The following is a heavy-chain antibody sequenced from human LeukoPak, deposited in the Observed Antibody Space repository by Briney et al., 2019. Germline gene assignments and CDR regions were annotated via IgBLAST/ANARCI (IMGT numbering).Heavy chain of an antibody. V-gene: IGHV3-9*03. CDR3: AKAVAGTLSYGAFDI. CDR2: ISWNSGSI. Sequence: GRSLRLSCAASGFTFDDYAMHWVRQAPGKGLEWVSGISWNSGSIGYADSVKGRFTISRDNAKNSLYLQMNSLRAEDMALYYCAKAVAGTLSYGAFDIWGQGTMVTVSS. CDR1: GFTFDDYA. J-gene: IGHJ3*02. D-gene: IGHD6-19*01.